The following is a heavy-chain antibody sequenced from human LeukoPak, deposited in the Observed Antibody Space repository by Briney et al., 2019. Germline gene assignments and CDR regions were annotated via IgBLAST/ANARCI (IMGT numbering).Heavy chain of an antibody. Sequence: ASVKVPCKASGGTFSSYAISWVRQAPGQGLEWMGGIIPIFGTANYAQKFQGRVTITADESTSTAYMELSSLRSEDTAVYYCARVDLGHCIPTNCREFDYWGQGTLVTVSS. CDR2: IIPIFGTA. V-gene: IGHV1-69*13. CDR1: GGTFSSYA. J-gene: IGHJ4*02. D-gene: IGHD2-2*01. CDR3: ARVDLGHCIPTNCREFDY.